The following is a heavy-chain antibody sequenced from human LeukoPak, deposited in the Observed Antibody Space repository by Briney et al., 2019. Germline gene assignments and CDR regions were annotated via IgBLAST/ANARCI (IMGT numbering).Heavy chain of an antibody. Sequence: IPSETLSLTCTVSGGSISSYYWSWIRQPPGKGLEWMGYIYYSGSTNYNPSLKGRVTISVDTSKNQFSLKLSSVTAADTAVYYCARHVPRFMFDPWGQGTLVTVSS. CDR3: ARHVPRFMFDP. CDR1: GGSISSYY. D-gene: IGHD2-2*01. V-gene: IGHV4-59*08. CDR2: IYYSGST. J-gene: IGHJ5*02.